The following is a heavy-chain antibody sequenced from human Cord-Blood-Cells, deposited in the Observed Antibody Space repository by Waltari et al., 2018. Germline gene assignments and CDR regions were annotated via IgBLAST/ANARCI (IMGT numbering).Heavy chain of an antibody. CDR3: ARSYYGSGSAFDY. Sequence: QVQLQQWGAGLLKPSEPLSLTCAVYGGSFSGYYWSWIRQPPGKGLEWLGEINHSGSTNYNPSLKSRVTISVDTSKNQFSLKLSSVTAADTAVYYCARSYYGSGSAFDYWGQGTLVTVSS. D-gene: IGHD3-10*01. V-gene: IGHV4-34*01. J-gene: IGHJ4*02. CDR2: INHSGST. CDR1: GGSFSGYY.